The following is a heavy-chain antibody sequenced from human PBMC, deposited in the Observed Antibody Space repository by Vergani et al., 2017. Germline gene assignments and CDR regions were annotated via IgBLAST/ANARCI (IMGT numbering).Heavy chain of an antibody. V-gene: IGHV3-23*04. CDR1: GFTVSSNY. Sequence: EVQLVESGGGLVQPGASLRLSCAASGFTVSSNYMSWVRQAPGKGLEWVSAISGSGGSTYYADSVKGRFTISRDNSKNTLYLQMNSLRAEDTAVYYCARLNRRSSGWDGPSDYWGQGTLVTVSS. CDR3: ARLNRRSSGWDGPSDY. CDR2: ISGSGGST. D-gene: IGHD6-19*01. J-gene: IGHJ4*02.